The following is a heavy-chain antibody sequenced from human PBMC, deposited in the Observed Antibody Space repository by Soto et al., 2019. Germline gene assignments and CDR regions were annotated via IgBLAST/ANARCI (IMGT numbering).Heavy chain of an antibody. J-gene: IGHJ4*02. Sequence: GGTLGLSCVASGFTFCSYAMSWVRQAPGKGLEWVSAITGDGGDTFHADSVRGRLTISRDNSRNTLYLQMDSLRAEDTALYYCAKGSATSRPYYFDYWGQGSLVTVPS. CDR1: GFTFCSYA. CDR3: AKGSATSRPYYFDY. CDR2: ITGDGGDT. V-gene: IGHV3-23*01.